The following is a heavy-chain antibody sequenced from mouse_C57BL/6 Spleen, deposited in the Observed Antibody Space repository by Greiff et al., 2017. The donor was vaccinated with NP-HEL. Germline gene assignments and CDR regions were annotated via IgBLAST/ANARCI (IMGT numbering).Heavy chain of an antibody. CDR1: GFTFSSYA. CDR3: ARELGYFDV. Sequence: EVKLMESGGGLVKPGGSLKLSCAASGFTFSSYAMSWVRQTPEKRLEWVATISDGGSYTYYPDNVKGRFTISRDNAKNNLYLQMSHLKSEDTAMYYCARELGYFDVWGTGTTVTVSS. CDR2: ISDGGSYT. J-gene: IGHJ1*03. V-gene: IGHV5-4*01. D-gene: IGHD4-1*01.